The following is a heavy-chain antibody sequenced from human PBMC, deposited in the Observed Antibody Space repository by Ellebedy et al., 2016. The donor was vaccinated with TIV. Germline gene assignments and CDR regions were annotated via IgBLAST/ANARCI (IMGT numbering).Heavy chain of an antibody. D-gene: IGHD5-12*01. CDR2: ISAYTGNT. CDR1: GYAFGSYG. V-gene: IGHV1-18*01. CDR3: ARDMVQGMVARYLWFDY. J-gene: IGHJ4*02. Sequence: ASVKVSCKASGYAFGSYGVSWVRQAPGQGLEYMGWISAYTGNTDYAQKFHGRVTMTADTSTNTAYMELRSLRSDDTAVYYCARDMVQGMVARYLWFDYWGQGTLVTVSS.